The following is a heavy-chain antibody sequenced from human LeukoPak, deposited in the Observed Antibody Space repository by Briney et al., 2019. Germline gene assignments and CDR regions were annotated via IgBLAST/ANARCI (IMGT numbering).Heavy chain of an antibody. CDR2: IIPIFGTA. D-gene: IGHD1-26*01. J-gene: IGHJ4*02. V-gene: IGHV1-69*05. CDR1: GGTFSSYA. CDR3: ARGSGSSALFDY. Sequence: SVKISCKASGGTFSSYAISWVRQATGQGLEWMGRIIPIFGTANYAQKFQGRVTITTDESTSTAYMELSSLRSEDTAVYYCARGSGSSALFDYWGQGTLVTVSS.